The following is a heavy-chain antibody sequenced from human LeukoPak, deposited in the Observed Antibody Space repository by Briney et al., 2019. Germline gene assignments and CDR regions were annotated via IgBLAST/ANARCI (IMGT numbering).Heavy chain of an antibody. CDR3: AREGSSGYLYYFDY. J-gene: IGHJ4*02. V-gene: IGHV4-34*01. D-gene: IGHD3-22*01. CDR1: GESFSGYY. Sequence: SETLSLTCAVYGESFSGYYWSWIRQPPGKGLEWIGEINHSGSTNYNPSLKSRVTISVDTTTNQISLKLSSVTAADTAVYYCAREGSSGYLYYFDYWGQGTLVTVSP. CDR2: INHSGST.